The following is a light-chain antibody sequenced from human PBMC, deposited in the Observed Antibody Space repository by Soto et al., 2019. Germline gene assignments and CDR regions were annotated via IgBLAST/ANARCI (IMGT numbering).Light chain of an antibody. CDR1: QSLLHSNGYNY. J-gene: IGKJ5*01. Sequence: EIVMTQSPLSLPVTPGEPASISCRSSQSLLHSNGYNYLDWYLQKPGQSPQLLIYLGSNRASGVPDRFSGSGSGTDFALKISRVEAEDVGVYYCMQGTHWPITFGQGTRLEIK. CDR3: MQGTHWPIT. CDR2: LGS. V-gene: IGKV2-28*01.